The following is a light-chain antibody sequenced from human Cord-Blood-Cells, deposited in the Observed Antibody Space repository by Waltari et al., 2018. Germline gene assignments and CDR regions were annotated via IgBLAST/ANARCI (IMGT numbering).Light chain of an antibody. V-gene: IGLV2-23*01. CDR2: EGS. Sequence: QSALTQPASVSGSPGQSITISCTGTSSDGGSYHLVSWYQQHPGKAPKLMIYEGSKRPSGVSNRFSGSKSGNTASLTISGLQAEDDADYYCCSYAGSSTWVFGGGTKLTVL. CDR3: CSYAGSSTWV. J-gene: IGLJ3*02. CDR1: SSDGGSYHL.